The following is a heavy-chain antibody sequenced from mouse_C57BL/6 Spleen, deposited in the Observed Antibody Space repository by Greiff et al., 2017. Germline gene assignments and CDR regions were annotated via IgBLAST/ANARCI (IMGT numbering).Heavy chain of an antibody. D-gene: IGHD2-2*01. CDR1: GYSFTDYN. V-gene: IGHV1-39*01. J-gene: IGHJ2*01. CDR2: INPNYGTT. Sequence: VHVKQSGPELVKPGASVKISCKASGYSFTDYNMNWVKQSNGKSLEWIGVINPNYGTTSYNQKFKGKATLTVDQSSSTAYMQLNSLTSEDTAVYYCAGYYGYDGDYWGQGTTLTVSS. CDR3: AGYYGYDGDY.